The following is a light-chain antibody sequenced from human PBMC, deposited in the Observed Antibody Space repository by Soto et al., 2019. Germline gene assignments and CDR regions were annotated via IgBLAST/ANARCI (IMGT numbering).Light chain of an antibody. Sequence: EVVLTQSTVTLSLSPGDRATLSCRASLIFRGLLAWYQQKPGQAPRLLIYDAYNRATGIPSRFSGSGSGTDFTLTISSLEPEDSAVYYCQQRHMWPITFGQGTRLEIK. V-gene: IGKV3-11*01. CDR1: LIFRGL. CDR3: QQRHMWPIT. CDR2: DAY. J-gene: IGKJ5*01.